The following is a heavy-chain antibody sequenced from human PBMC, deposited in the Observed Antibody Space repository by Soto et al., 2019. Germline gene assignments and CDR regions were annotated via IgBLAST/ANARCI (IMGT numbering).Heavy chain of an antibody. CDR2: FGSVADI. D-gene: IGHD2-15*01. Sequence: EVQLVQSGGGLVQPGGSLRLSCAASGFTFSTFDMHWVLQATGKGLEWVSGFGSVADIYYSGSVKVRFTVSRDNAKISLHLQMNSLRVGYTAVYYCARRYCSGGDCPGIGFDCWGQGTLVSVSS. CDR1: GFTFSTFD. V-gene: IGHV3-13*01. J-gene: IGHJ5*01. CDR3: ARRYCSGGDCPGIGFDC.